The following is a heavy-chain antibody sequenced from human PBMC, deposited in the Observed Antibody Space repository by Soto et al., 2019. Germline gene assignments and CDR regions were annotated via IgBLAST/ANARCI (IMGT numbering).Heavy chain of an antibody. Sequence: QVQLVESGGGVVQPGTSLRLSCAASGFRVKSFVMHWVRQAPGKGLEWVAFTSYDGNNKDYGDSVKGRFTVSRDNSQNTLHLQMDFLRPEDTALSYCARWGTTGGFDLWGQGTLLSVSS. CDR1: GFRVKSFV. CDR2: TSYDGNNK. D-gene: IGHD3-16*01. V-gene: IGHV3-30*19. CDR3: ARWGTTGGFDL. J-gene: IGHJ4*02.